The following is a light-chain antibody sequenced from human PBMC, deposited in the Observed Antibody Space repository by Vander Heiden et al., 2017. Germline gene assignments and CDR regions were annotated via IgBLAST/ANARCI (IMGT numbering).Light chain of an antibody. V-gene: IGKV4-1*01. J-gene: IGKJ1*01. CDR1: QRVLYSSNSKNY. CDR2: WAS. CDR3: QQYYSTPRT. Sequence: DIVMTQSPDSLAVSLGERATINCRSSQRVLYSSNSKNYLAWYQQKPGQPPKLLISWASTRESGVPDRFSGSGSGADFTLTISSLQAEDVAVYYCQQYYSTPRTFGQGTKVEVK.